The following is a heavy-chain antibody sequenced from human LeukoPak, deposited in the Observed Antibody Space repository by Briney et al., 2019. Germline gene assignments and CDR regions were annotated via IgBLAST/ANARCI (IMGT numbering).Heavy chain of an antibody. D-gene: IGHD1-1*01. Sequence: SETLSLTCAVSGYSISSGYYWGWIRQPPGKGLQWIGSIFQRGYSYCNPSLKSRVAISVDTSRNLFSLKLSSVTAADTAVYYCAGDKETTGNGRPNWFDPWGQGTLVTVSS. CDR2: IFQRGYS. J-gene: IGHJ5*02. CDR1: GYSISSGYY. V-gene: IGHV4-38-2*01. CDR3: AGDKETTGNGRPNWFDP.